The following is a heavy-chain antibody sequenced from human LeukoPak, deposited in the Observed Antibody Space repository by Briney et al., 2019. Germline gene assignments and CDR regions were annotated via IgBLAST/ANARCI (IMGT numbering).Heavy chain of an antibody. CDR1: GFTFSNAW. Sequence: GGSLRLSCAASGFTFSNAWMSWVRQAPGKGLEWVGRIKSKTDGGTTDYAAPVKGRFTVSRDDSKNTLYLQMNGLKTEDTAVYYCTTEVRDWNYAYYFDYWGQGTLVTVSS. J-gene: IGHJ4*02. CDR3: TTEVRDWNYAYYFDY. V-gene: IGHV3-15*01. CDR2: IKSKTDGGTT. D-gene: IGHD1-7*01.